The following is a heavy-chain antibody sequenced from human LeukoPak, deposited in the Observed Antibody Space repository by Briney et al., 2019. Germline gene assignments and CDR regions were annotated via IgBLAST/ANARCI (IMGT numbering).Heavy chain of an antibody. V-gene: IGHV3-48*03. CDR1: GFTLSSYE. D-gene: IGHD3-16*01. Sequence: GGSLRLSCAGSGFTLSSYEMNWVRQGPGKGLEWVSYISSSSSTTYYADSVKGRFTISRDNAKNSLYLQMNSLRVEDTAVYYCANEGGGAFDFWGQGTMVTVSS. CDR3: ANEGGGAFDF. J-gene: IGHJ3*01. CDR2: ISSSSSTT.